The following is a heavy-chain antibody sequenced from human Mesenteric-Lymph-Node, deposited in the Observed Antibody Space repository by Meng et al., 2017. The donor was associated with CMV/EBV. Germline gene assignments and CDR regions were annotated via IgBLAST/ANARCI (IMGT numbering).Heavy chain of an antibody. V-gene: IGHV4-4*02. J-gene: IGHJ4*02. CDR2: IHHSGSN. D-gene: IGHD3-9*01. CDR1: GGSISTNHW. Sequence: GGSISTNHWCSWVRQPPGKGLEWSGEIHHSGSNNYSPSLKSRLTISVDESKTQFSLKLSSVTAADTAVYYCARVPYYDILTGPYFDYWGQGTLVTVSS. CDR3: ARVPYYDILTGPYFDY.